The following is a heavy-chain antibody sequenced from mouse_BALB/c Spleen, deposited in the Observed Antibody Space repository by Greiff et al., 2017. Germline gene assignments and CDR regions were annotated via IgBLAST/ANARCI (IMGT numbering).Heavy chain of an antibody. CDR2: ISNLAYSI. J-gene: IGHJ4*01. D-gene: IGHD3-3*01. Sequence: DVKLVESGGGLVQPGGSRKLSCAASGFTFSDYGMAWVRQAPGKGLEWVAFISNLAYSIYYADTVTGRFTISRENAKNTLYLEMSSLRSEDTAMYYCASASREYYAMDYWGQGTSVTVSS. CDR1: GFTFSDYG. CDR3: ASASREYYAMDY. V-gene: IGHV5-15*02.